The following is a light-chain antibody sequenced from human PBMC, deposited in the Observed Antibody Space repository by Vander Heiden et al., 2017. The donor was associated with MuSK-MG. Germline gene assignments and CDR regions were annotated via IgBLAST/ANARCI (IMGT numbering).Light chain of an antibody. J-gene: IGLJ2*01. CDR3: ISRDSSRYPVFK. V-gene: IGLV3-19*01. CDR2: GKS. CDR1: SLRTYY. Sequence: SSELTQDPAVSVALGQTVTITCRGDSLRTYYASWYQVKPGQAPLLVVYGKSGRPAGVPDRFSGSSSGSTSSLTLTGAQAEDEADYYCISRDSSRYPVFKFGGGTRLTVL.